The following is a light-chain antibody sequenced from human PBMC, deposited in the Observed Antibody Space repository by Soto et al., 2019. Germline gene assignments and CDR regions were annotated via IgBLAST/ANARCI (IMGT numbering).Light chain of an antibody. CDR3: QQRSNWPLT. Sequence: DIVLPQSPATLSLSPGERATLSCRASQSVNSYLAWYQPKPGQAPRLLIYDASNGATGIPARFSGSGSGTDFTHTISSLEPEDFAVYYCQQRSNWPLTFGGGTKVEIK. CDR2: DAS. J-gene: IGKJ4*01. CDR1: QSVNSY. V-gene: IGKV3-11*01.